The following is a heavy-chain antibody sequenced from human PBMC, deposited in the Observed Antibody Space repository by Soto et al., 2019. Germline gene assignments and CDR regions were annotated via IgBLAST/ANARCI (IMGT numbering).Heavy chain of an antibody. CDR1: GFSLSTSGVG. V-gene: IGHV2-5*02. D-gene: IGHD2-2*01. CDR2: IYWDDDK. J-gene: IGHJ3*02. CDR3: AHRRGGYCSSTSCYAGPPKRDAFDI. Sequence: QITLKESGPTLVKPTQTLTLTCTFSGFSLSTSGVGVGWIRQPPGKALEWLALIYWDDDKRYSPSLKSRLTITKDTPKNQVVLTMTNMDPVDTATYYCAHRRGGYCSSTSCYAGPPKRDAFDIWGQGTMVTVSS.